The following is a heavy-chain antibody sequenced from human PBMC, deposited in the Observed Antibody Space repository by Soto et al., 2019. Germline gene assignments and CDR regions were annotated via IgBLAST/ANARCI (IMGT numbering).Heavy chain of an antibody. V-gene: IGHV4-31*09. J-gene: IGHJ4*02. Sequence: SETLSLTCTVSGGSISSGGYYWSWIRQHPGKGLEWIGYIYYSGSTYYNPSLKSRVTISVDRSKNQFSLKLSSVTAADTAVYYCARLTYCGGDCYSEFDYWGQGTLVTVS. CDR3: ARLTYCGGDCYSEFDY. CDR2: IYYSGST. CDR1: GGSISSGGYY. D-gene: IGHD2-21*02.